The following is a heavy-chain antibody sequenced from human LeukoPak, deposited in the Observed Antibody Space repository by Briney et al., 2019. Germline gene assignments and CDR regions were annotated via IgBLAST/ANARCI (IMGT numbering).Heavy chain of an antibody. V-gene: IGHV5-51*01. CDR2: IYPADSDV. J-gene: IGHJ4*02. CDR3: ATPVIGSNDY. Sequence: GESLKISWKVSGYSFSNYWIGWVRQMPGKGLEGMAIIYPADSDVRYGPSFEGHVTISADNSINTAYLQWSSLKASDTAMYYCATPVIGSNDYWGQGPLVIVSS. D-gene: IGHD2-2*03. CDR1: GYSFSNYW.